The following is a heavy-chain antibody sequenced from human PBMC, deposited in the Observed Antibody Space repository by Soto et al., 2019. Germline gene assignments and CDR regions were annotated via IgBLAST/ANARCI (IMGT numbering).Heavy chain of an antibody. CDR2: IYPGDSDT. D-gene: IGHD3-9*01. CDR1: GYTFATHW. J-gene: IGHJ4*02. CDR3: ARLELTGLDN. V-gene: IGHV5-51*01. Sequence: GESLKISCKGSGYTFATHWIAWVCQMPGKGLEWMGIIYPGDSDTRYSPSFQGQVTISADKSFSTAYLQWSSLKASDTAIYFCARLELTGLDNWGQGTPVTVS.